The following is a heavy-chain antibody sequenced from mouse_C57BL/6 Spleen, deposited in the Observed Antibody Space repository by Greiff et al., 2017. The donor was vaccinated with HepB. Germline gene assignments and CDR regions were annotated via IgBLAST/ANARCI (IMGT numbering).Heavy chain of an antibody. V-gene: IGHV5-4*01. Sequence: EVQGVESGGGLVKPGGSLKLSCAASGFTFSSYAMSWVRQTPEKRLEWVATISDGGSYTYYPDNVKGRFTISRDNAKNNLYLQMSHLKSEDTAMYYCERDGTTVVESLYYYAMDYWGQGTSVTVSS. CDR1: GFTFSSYA. CDR3: ERDGTTVVESLYYYAMDY. CDR2: ISDGGSYT. D-gene: IGHD1-1*01. J-gene: IGHJ4*01.